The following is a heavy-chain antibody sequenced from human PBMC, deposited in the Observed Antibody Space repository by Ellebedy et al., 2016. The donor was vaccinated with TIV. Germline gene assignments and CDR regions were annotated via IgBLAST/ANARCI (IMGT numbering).Heavy chain of an antibody. V-gene: IGHV3-33*01. D-gene: IGHD3-10*01. J-gene: IGHJ5*01. CDR2: IRNDGNNA. CDR3: ARWYGSGTYYLDP. CDR1: GFTFSSYG. Sequence: GESLKISCAASGFTFSSYGMHWVRQAPGKGLEWVAAIRNDGNNAYYADSVKGRFTISKENSKNTLYLQMNRLRAEDTALYYCARWYGSGTYYLDPWGQGTLVTVSS.